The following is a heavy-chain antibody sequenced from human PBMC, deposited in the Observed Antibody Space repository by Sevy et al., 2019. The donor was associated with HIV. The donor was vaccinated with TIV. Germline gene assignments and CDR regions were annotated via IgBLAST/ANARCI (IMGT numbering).Heavy chain of an antibody. Sequence: ASVKVSCKASGYTFTSYDINWVRQATGQGLEWMGWMNPNSGNTGYAQKFQGRVTMTRNNSISTAYMELSSLRSEDTAVYYCARGLQLVGDAFDIWGQGTMVTVSS. CDR3: ARGLQLVGDAFDI. CDR1: GYTFTSYD. D-gene: IGHD3-3*02. CDR2: MNPNSGNT. J-gene: IGHJ3*02. V-gene: IGHV1-8*01.